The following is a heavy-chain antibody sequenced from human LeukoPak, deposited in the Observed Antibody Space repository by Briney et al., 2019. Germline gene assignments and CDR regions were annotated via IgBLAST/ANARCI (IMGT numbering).Heavy chain of an antibody. J-gene: IGHJ6*02. V-gene: IGHV3-30*04. CDR1: GFTFSSYA. CDR2: ISYDGSNK. Sequence: GGSVRLSCAASGFTFSSYAMLWVRQAPGKGLEGVAVISYDGSNKYYADYVKGRFTISRDNSKNTLYLQMNSLRAEDTAVYYCARDCPPVGKSAGYGDYYYYGMDVWGQGTTVTVSS. CDR3: ARDCPPVGKSAGYGDYYYYGMDV. D-gene: IGHD4-17*01.